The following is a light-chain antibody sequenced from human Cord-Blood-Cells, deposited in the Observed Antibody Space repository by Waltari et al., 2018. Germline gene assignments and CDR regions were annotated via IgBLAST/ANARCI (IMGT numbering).Light chain of an antibody. CDR1: QSVLYSSNNKNY. Sequence: DIVMTQSPDSLAVSLGERATINCKSSQSVLYSSNNKNYLAWYHQKPGQPPKLLIYWASTRESGFPDRFSVSGSGTDFTLTISSLHAEDVAVYYCQQYYSTPLTFGGGTKVEIK. J-gene: IGKJ4*01. CDR3: QQYYSTPLT. V-gene: IGKV4-1*01. CDR2: WAS.